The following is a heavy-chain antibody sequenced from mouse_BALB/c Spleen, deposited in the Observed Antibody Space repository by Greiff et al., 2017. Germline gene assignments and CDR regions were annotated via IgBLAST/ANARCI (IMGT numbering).Heavy chain of an antibody. CDR3: ARDFMDY. Sequence: EVKLMESGGGLVKPGGSLKLSCAASGFTFSSYAMSWVRQTPEKRLEWVASISSGGSTYYPDSVKGRFTISRDNARNILYLQMSSLRSEDTAMYYCARDFMDYWGQGTSVTVSA. V-gene: IGHV5-6-5*01. CDR1: GFTFSSYA. J-gene: IGHJ4*01. CDR2: ISSGGST.